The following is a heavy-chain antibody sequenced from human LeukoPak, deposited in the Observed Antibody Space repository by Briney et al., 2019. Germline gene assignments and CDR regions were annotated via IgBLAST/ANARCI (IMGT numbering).Heavy chain of an antibody. D-gene: IGHD2-2*01. CDR3: AKDLDKTSSDY. Sequence: GGSLRLSCVASGFTFSGYGMHWVRQAPGKGLEWVAFIRYDEITKFYTDSVKGRFTISRDNSQNTLYPQMNSLRAEDTAVYYCAKDLDKTSSDYWGQGTLVTVSS. J-gene: IGHJ4*02. V-gene: IGHV3-30*02. CDR2: IRYDEITK. CDR1: GFTFSGYG.